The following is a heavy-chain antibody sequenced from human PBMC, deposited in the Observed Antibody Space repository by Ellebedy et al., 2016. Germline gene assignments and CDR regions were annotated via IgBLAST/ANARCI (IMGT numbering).Heavy chain of an antibody. J-gene: IGHJ6*02. Sequence: ASVKVSCXAFGYTFTNYYSHWVRQAPGQGLEWMGIISPSGAGATYAQKFQGRVTMTRDTSTSTVYMELSSLRSDDTAVYYCARGGNRSPRDGMDVWGQGTTVTVSS. D-gene: IGHD2/OR15-2a*01. CDR3: ARGGNRSPRDGMDV. CDR1: GYTFTNYY. V-gene: IGHV1-46*01. CDR2: ISPSGAGA.